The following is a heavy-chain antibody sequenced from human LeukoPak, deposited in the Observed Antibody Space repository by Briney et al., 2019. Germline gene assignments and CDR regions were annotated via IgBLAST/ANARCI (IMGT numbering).Heavy chain of an antibody. D-gene: IGHD3-16*01. J-gene: IGHJ3*02. Sequence: GESLRLSCGASVFPFSNARMSWVPQAPGKGVEWVGSIKRKTDDGTTDYAAHVKGKFTISQDDSKNTLYLQMNSLKTEDTAVYYSTTGGPIWGQGTMVTVSS. CDR1: VFPFSNAR. CDR3: TTGGPI. V-gene: IGHV3-15*01. CDR2: IKRKTDDGTT.